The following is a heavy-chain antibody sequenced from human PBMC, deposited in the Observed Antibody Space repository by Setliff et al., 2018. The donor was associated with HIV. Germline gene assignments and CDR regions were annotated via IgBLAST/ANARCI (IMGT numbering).Heavy chain of an antibody. V-gene: IGHV1-8*01. CDR1: GSTFPSYD. CDR2: MNPNSGNT. CDR3: ASSWSRVPYYGMDV. D-gene: IGHD6-13*01. J-gene: IGHJ6*02. Sequence: ASVKVSCKASGSTFPSYDINWVRQATGRGPEWMGWMNPNSGNTGCAQKFQGRVTMTRNTSISTAYMELSSLRSEDTAVYYCASSWSRVPYYGMDVWGQGTTVTVSS.